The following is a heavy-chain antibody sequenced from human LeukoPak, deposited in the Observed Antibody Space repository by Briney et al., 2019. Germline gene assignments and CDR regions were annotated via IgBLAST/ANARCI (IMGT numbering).Heavy chain of an antibody. J-gene: IGHJ4*02. CDR3: FQASSSSFDY. Sequence: GESLKVSCKGSGYSFTNYWIGWVRQMPGKGLEWMGITYPGDSDSRYSPSFQGQVTISPDQPISTAYLQWSSLKASDTAMYYCFQASSSSFDYWGQGTLVTVSS. CDR2: TYPGDSDS. D-gene: IGHD6-6*01. V-gene: IGHV5-51*01. CDR1: GYSFTNYW.